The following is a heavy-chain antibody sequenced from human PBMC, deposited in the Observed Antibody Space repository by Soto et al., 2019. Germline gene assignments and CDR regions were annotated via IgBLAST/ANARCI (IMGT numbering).Heavy chain of an antibody. V-gene: IGHV3-15*01. Sequence: PGGSLRLSCAASGFTFNNAWMGWVRQAPGQGLEWVGHMKSKSEGETTDYAAPVKGRLTISRDDSKNTVYLQMNSLTTEDTAVYYCTAQFYFDASGYSFDLWGQGTLVTVSS. CDR2: MKSKSEGETT. J-gene: IGHJ4*02. CDR3: TAQFYFDASGYSFDL. CDR1: GFTFNNAW. D-gene: IGHD3-22*01.